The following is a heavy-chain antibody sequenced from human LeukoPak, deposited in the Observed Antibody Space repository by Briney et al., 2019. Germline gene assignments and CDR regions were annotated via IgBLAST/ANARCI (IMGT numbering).Heavy chain of an antibody. Sequence: ASVKVSCKASGYTFTSHDINWVRQATGQGLEWMGLMNPDSGNTGYAQTFQGRVTMTRDTSISTAYMELSSLRSEDTAVYYCARLRESQYYDILTGPSYAFDIWRQGTMVTVSS. J-gene: IGHJ3*02. CDR3: ARLRESQYYDILTGPSYAFDI. CDR1: GYTFTSHD. CDR2: MNPDSGNT. V-gene: IGHV1-8*01. D-gene: IGHD3-9*01.